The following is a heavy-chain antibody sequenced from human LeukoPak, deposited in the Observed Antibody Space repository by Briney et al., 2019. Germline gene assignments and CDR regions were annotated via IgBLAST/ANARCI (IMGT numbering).Heavy chain of an antibody. V-gene: IGHV3-30*18. CDR3: AKDSPKYGSVDY. J-gene: IGHJ4*02. D-gene: IGHD3-10*01. CDR2: ISYDGSNK. CDR1: GFTFSSYG. Sequence: GRSLRLSCAASGFTFSSYGMHWVAQAPGKRLEWVAVISYDGSNKYYADSAKGRFTISRDNSKNTLYLQMNSLRAEDTAVYYCAKDSPKYGSVDYWGQGTLVTVSS.